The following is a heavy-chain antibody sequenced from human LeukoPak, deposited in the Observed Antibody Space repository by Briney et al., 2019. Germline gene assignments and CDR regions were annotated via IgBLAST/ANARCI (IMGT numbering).Heavy chain of an antibody. CDR2: IIPIFGTA. V-gene: IGHV1-69*13. J-gene: IGHJ4*02. CDR3: AYYSSSSGGQDFDY. D-gene: IGHD6-6*01. Sequence: SVKVSCKASGGTFSSYAISWVRQAPGQGLEWMGGIIPIFGTANYAQKFQGRVTITADESTSTAYMELSSLRSEDTAVYFCAYYSSSSGGQDFDYWGQGTLVTVSS. CDR1: GGTFSSYA.